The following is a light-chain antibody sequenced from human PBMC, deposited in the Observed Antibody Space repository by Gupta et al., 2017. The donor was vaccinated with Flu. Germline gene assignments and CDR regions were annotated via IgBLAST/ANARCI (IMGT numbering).Light chain of an antibody. J-gene: IGLJ3*02. CDR2: EVY. Sequence: QSALTHTASVTGTPGQFITISSPGTSSDVGSYNLVSWYQQHPGKGPKLIIYEVYTRPSGVTHRFSGSKSGNTASLTISGLQAEDEADYYCCSYAGGSTWVFGGGTKLTVL. CDR3: CSYAGGSTWV. CDR1: SSDVGSYNL. V-gene: IGLV2-23*02.